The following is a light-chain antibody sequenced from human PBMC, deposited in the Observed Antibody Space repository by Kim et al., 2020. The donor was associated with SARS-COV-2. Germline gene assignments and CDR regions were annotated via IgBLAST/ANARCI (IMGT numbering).Light chain of an antibody. Sequence: PSSVGDTVTITCRASQNVNIWLAWYQQKPGQVPKLLIHKTSGLQSVVPSRFSGGGSGTDFTLTISSLQPDDFATYYCQQYHTHSTFGQGTKVDIK. J-gene: IGKJ1*01. CDR2: KTS. CDR3: QQYHTHST. CDR1: QNVNIW. V-gene: IGKV1-5*03.